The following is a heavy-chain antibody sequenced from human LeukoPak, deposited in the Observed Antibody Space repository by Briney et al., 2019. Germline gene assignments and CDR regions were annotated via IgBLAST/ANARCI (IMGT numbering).Heavy chain of an antibody. CDR1: GFTFSSYG. J-gene: IGHJ4*02. Sequence: GGTLRLSCAGSGFTFSSYGMSWVRQAPGKGLEWVSCIRGSGTSTYYADSVKGRFTISRDNSKNTLNLQMNNLGPDDTAFYYCASFITTRLDNWGQGILVTVSS. CDR2: IRGSGTST. D-gene: IGHD1-14*01. CDR3: ASFITTRLDN. V-gene: IGHV3-23*01.